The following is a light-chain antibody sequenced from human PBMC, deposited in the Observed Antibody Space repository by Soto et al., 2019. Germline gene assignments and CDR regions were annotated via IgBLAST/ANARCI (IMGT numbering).Light chain of an antibody. Sequence: VVMTQSPLYLPVTLGQPASISCRSSQSVVYSDGIAYLTWFQQRPGQSPRRLIYRVSHRDSGVPDSFSGSESGTDFTLKISRVEAEDVGVYYCMQCTHWPPTLGRGTKVEIK. CDR1: QSVVYSDGIAY. CDR2: RVS. CDR3: MQCTHWPPT. J-gene: IGKJ1*01. V-gene: IGKV2-30*01.